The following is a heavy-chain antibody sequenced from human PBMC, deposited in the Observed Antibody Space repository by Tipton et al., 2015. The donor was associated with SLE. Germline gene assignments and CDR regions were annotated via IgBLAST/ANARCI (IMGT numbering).Heavy chain of an antibody. CDR1: GASISSGSFY. CDR3: VSSSPVTRDY. J-gene: IGHJ4*02. D-gene: IGHD4-17*01. V-gene: IGHV4-39*07. Sequence: TLSLTCAVSGASISSGSFYWGWFRQPPGRGLQWIGSLSYMGTTSYTPSFTGRVTISVDRSKNQFSLNLTSVTAADTAVYYGVSSSPVTRDYWGQGTLVTVSS. CDR2: LSYMGTT.